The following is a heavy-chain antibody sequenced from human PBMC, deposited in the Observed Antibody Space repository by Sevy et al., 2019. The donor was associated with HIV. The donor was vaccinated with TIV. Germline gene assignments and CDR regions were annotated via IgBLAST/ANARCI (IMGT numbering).Heavy chain of an antibody. CDR3: ATLDFWSDHPFYGTDV. D-gene: IGHD3-3*01. Sequence: ASVKVSCKGSRYSLREISMHWVRQAPGKGLEWMGGFDPEDGETIYAQKFEGRVTMTEVTSTDTAYMELRRLTSEDTAVYYCATLDFWSDHPFYGTDVWGQGTTVTVSS. V-gene: IGHV1-24*01. J-gene: IGHJ6*02. CDR2: FDPEDGET. CDR1: RYSLREIS.